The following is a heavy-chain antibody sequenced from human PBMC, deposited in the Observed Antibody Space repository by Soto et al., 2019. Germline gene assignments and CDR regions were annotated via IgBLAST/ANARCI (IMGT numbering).Heavy chain of an antibody. D-gene: IGHD3-10*01. CDR2: ISGSGGST. V-gene: IGHV3-23*01. J-gene: IGHJ5*02. Sequence: GGSLRLSCAASGFTFSSYAMSWVRQAPGKGLEWVSAISGSGGSTYYADSVKGRFTISRDNSKNTLYLQMNSLRAEDTAVYYCAKDIPYYYGSGSYYNDVDNWFDPWGQGTLVTVSS. CDR3: AKDIPYYYGSGSYYNDVDNWFDP. CDR1: GFTFSSYA.